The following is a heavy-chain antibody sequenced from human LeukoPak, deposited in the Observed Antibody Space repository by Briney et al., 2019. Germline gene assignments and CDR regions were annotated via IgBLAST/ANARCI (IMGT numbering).Heavy chain of an antibody. CDR2: ISAYNGNT. Sequence: ASVKVSCKASGYTFTSFGISWVRQAHGQGLEWMGWISAYNGNTNYAQKLQGRVTMTTDTSTSTAYMELRSLRSDDTAVYYCARVANPPATYYYYYMDVWGKGTTFTVSS. J-gene: IGHJ6*03. CDR1: GYTFTSFG. CDR3: ARVANPPATYYYYYMDV. V-gene: IGHV1-18*01. D-gene: IGHD2-2*01.